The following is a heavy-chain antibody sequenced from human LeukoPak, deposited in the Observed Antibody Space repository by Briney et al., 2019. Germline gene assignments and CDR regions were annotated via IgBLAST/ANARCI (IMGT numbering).Heavy chain of an antibody. Sequence: ASVKVSCKASGGTFSSYAISWVRQAPGQRLEWMGRIIPILGIANYAQKFQGRVTITADKSTSTAYMELSSLRSEDTAVYYCARVWSFWFDPWGQGTLVTVSS. CDR1: GGTFSSYA. D-gene: IGHD2-8*02. CDR3: ARVWSFWFDP. V-gene: IGHV1-69*04. J-gene: IGHJ5*02. CDR2: IIPILGIA.